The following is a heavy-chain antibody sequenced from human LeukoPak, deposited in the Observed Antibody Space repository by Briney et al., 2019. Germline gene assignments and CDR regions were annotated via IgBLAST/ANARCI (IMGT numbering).Heavy chain of an antibody. CDR3: ARKMVGTTKAFDI. CDR2: ISSGGGLT. V-gene: IGHV3-23*01. Sequence: GGSLRLSFAASGFTFSNYAMSWVRQAPGKGLEWFSAISSGGGLTYYTDSVKGRFTISRDNSKNTLCLQMDSMRAEDTAVYYCARKMVGTTKAFDIWGQGTMVTVSS. J-gene: IGHJ3*02. CDR1: GFTFSNYA. D-gene: IGHD1-26*01.